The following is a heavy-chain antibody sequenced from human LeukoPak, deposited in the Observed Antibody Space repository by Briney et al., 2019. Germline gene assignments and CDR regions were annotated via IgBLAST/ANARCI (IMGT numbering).Heavy chain of an antibody. CDR2: VYHSGST. Sequence: PSETLSLTCTVSGYSISSGYYWGWIRQPPGKGLEWIGSVYHSGSTYYNPSLKSRVTISVDTSKNQFSLKLSSVTAADTAVYYCARGRSPRYYYCYMDVWGKGTTVTVSS. D-gene: IGHD6-19*01. CDR3: ARGRSPRYYYCYMDV. CDR1: GYSISSGYY. J-gene: IGHJ6*03. V-gene: IGHV4-38-2*02.